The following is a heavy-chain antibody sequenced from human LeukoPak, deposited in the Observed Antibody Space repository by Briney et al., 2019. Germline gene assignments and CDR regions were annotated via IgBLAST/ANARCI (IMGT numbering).Heavy chain of an antibody. J-gene: IGHJ4*02. D-gene: IGHD5-18*01. CDR3: AREEYNYGLYYFDF. CDR1: GGNISTDSHY. Sequence: SETLSLTCTVSGGNISTDSHYWGWIRQPPGKGLEWFGIIYYSGSTYYEPSLKSRVTISIDTSKNQFSLKLTSVSAADTAVYYCAREEYNYGLYYFDFWGQGTLVTVSS. V-gene: IGHV4-39*02. CDR2: IYYSGST.